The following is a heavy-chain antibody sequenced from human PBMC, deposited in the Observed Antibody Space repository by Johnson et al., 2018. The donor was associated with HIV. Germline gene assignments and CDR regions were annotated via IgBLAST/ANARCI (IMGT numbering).Heavy chain of an antibody. Sequence: QVQLVESGGDLVKPGGSLRLSCAASGFTFRDYYMSWIRQAPGKGLEWVAYISSSGSSISYADSVTGRFTISRDNAKNSLYLQLNSLRAEATAVYYCARGGDVVWFGEFPGAFDVWGQGTMVTVSS. CDR3: ARGGDVVWFGEFPGAFDV. V-gene: IGHV3-11*04. J-gene: IGHJ3*01. CDR2: ISSSGSSI. D-gene: IGHD3-10*01. CDR1: GFTFRDYY.